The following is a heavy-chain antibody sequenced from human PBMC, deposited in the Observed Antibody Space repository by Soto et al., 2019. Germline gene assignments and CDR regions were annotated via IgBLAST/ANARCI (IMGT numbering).Heavy chain of an antibody. D-gene: IGHD4-17*01. J-gene: IGHJ4*02. CDR2: ISSSSSTI. CDR1: GFTFSSYS. CDR3: ARENYGDADDY. Sequence: EVQLVESGGGLVQPGGSLRLSCAASGFTFSSYSMNWVRQAPGKGLEWVSYISSSSSTIYYADSVKGRFTISRDNAKNSLYLQMNSLRAEDTAVYYCARENYGDADDYWGQGTLVTVSS. V-gene: IGHV3-48*01.